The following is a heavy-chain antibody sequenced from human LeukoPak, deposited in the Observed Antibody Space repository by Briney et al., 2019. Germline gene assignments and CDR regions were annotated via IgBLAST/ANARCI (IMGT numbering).Heavy chain of an antibody. V-gene: IGHV3-30*02. J-gene: IGHJ4*02. CDR1: GFAFSSYG. Sequence: GGSLRLSCAASGFAFSSYGMHWVRQAPGKGLEWVAYIHYDSSTEDYADSVKGRFTISRDNSKNTLFLQMNNLRVEDTAVLYCAKGWNWAIDYWGQGTLVTVSS. CDR2: IHYDSSTE. D-gene: IGHD1-7*01. CDR3: AKGWNWAIDY.